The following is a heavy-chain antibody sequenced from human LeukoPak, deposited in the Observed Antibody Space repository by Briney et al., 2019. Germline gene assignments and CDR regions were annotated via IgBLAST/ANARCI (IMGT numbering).Heavy chain of an antibody. Sequence: SQTLSLTCTVSGGSISSGGYYWGWIRQHPGKGLEWVGYIYYSGSTYYNPSLKSRVTISVDTSKNQFSLKLSSVTAADTAVYYCARELALDIVVVPAAPVGAFDIWGQGTMVTVSS. J-gene: IGHJ3*02. CDR1: GGSISSGGYY. CDR3: ARELALDIVVVPAAPVGAFDI. CDR2: IYYSGST. D-gene: IGHD2-2*03. V-gene: IGHV4-31*03.